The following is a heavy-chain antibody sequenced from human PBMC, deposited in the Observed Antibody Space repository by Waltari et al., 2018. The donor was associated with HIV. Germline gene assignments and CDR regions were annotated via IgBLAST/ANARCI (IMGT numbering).Heavy chain of an antibody. V-gene: IGHV4-38-2*01. D-gene: IGHD2-15*01. CDR3: ARAKVVPALFEL. CDR2: ASHSGGT. CDR1: GSSINTDYY. Sequence: QVQLQESGPGLVRPSETLSHTCVVSGSSINTDYYWGWIRQPPGKGPEWIGSASHSGGTFHNASLKSRVTMSVDRSKNQFSLKMSSVTAADTAVYYCARAKVVPALFELWGRGTLVTVSS. J-gene: IGHJ2*01.